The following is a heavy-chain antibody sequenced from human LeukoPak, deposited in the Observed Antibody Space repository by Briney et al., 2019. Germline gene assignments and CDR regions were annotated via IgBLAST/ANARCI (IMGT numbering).Heavy chain of an antibody. J-gene: IGHJ4*02. V-gene: IGHV1-2*02. D-gene: IGHD6-19*01. CDR1: GYTFTGYY. CDR3: ARDRTRTGYSSGWYHDY. CDR2: INPNSGGT. Sequence: ASVKVSCKASGYTFTGYYMHWVRQAPGQGLGWMGWINPNSGGTNYAQKLQGRVTMTRDTSISTAYMELSRLRSDDTAVYYCARDRTRTGYSSGWYHDYWGQGTLVTVSS.